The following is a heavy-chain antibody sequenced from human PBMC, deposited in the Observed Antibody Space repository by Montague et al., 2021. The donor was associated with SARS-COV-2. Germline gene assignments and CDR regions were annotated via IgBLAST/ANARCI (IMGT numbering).Heavy chain of an antibody. D-gene: IGHD3-3*01. CDR1: GGSIRSYY. J-gene: IGHJ4*02. V-gene: IGHV4-59*01. CDR3: ARFWSGYVDK. CDR2: IYYTGET. Sequence: SETLSLTCSFSGGSIRSYYWSWIRLPPGKALEWFGYIYYTGETTHNPSLKSRVTISVDTSRSQFSLRLTSVTAADTAVYFCARFWSGYVDKWSQGTLVTVSS.